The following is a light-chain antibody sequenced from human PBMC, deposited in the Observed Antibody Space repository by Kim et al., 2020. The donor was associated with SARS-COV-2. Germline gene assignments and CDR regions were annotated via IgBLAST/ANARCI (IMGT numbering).Light chain of an antibody. CDR1: QSVSSY. CDR3: HQRTTWPRT. J-gene: IGKJ4*01. CDR2: GAS. Sequence: LSPGESATPSCRASQSVSSYLAWYQQKPGQAPRLLISGASNRATGIPARFSGSGSGTDFTLTISSLEPEDFAVYYCHQRTTWPRTFGGGTKVEIK. V-gene: IGKV3-11*01.